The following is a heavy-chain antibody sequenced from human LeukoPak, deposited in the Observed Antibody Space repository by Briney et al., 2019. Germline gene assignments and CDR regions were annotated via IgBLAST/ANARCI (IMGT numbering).Heavy chain of an antibody. CDR3: ARRTRAELPDSYYFDY. J-gene: IGHJ4*02. Sequence: SETLSLTCTVSGGSISGYYWTWIRQSAGKGLEWIGHIYSTGTNNYNPSLRSRVTISIDTSKNQFSLKLSSVTAADTAVYYCARRTRAELPDSYYFDYWGQGTLVTVSS. D-gene: IGHD1-7*01. CDR1: GGSISGYY. CDR2: IYSTGTN. V-gene: IGHV4-4*07.